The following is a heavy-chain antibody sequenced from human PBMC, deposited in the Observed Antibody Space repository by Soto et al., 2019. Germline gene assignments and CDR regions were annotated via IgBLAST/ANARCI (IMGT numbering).Heavy chain of an antibody. CDR1: GGSMSSHY. D-gene: IGHD3-16*01. V-gene: IGHV4-59*11. CDR3: ARADPDASVGY. J-gene: IGHJ4*02. Sequence: SETLSLTCTVSGGSMSSHYWTWLRQPPGKGLEWIGYISYSGSTYYNPSLKSRVTISADTSRNQFSLKLSSVIAADTAVYYCARADPDASVGYWGQGTLVTSPQ. CDR2: ISYSGST.